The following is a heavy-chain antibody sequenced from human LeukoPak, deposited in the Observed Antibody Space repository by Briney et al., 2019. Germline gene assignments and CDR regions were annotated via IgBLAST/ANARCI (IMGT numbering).Heavy chain of an antibody. J-gene: IGHJ6*02. CDR3: ARSDQHYGMDV. Sequence: PSETLSLTCTVSGGSISSYYWSWIRQPPGKGLEWIGYNYYSWSTNYNPSLKRRVTISVDSSKNQFSLKLSSVTAADTAVYYCARSDQHYGMDVWGQGTTVTASS. CDR2: NYYSWST. CDR1: GGSISSYY. V-gene: IGHV4-59*01. D-gene: IGHD2-2*01.